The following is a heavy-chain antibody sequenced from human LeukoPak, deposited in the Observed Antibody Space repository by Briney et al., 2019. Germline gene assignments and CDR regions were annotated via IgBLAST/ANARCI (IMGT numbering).Heavy chain of an antibody. D-gene: IGHD5-12*01. CDR3: ARSVATMGILDYYYYYGMDV. V-gene: IGHV4-39*01. CDR1: GGSISSYY. Sequence: PSETLSLTCTVSGGSISSYYWGWIRQPPGKGLEWIGSIYYSGSTYYNPSLKSRVTISVDTSKNQFSLKLSSVTAADTAVYYCARSVATMGILDYYYYYGMDVWGQGTTVTVSS. J-gene: IGHJ6*02. CDR2: IYYSGST.